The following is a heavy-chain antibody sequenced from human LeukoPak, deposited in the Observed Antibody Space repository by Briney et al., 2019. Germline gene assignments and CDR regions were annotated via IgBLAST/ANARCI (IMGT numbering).Heavy chain of an antibody. D-gene: IGHD1-26*01. Sequence: PGGSLRLSCAASGFTFSSYGMHWVRQAPGKGLKWVAVISYDGSNKYYADSVKGRFTISRDNSKNTLYLQMNSLRAEDTAVYYCARGATYAYYQDYWGQGTLVTVSS. J-gene: IGHJ4*02. CDR3: ARGATYAYYQDY. V-gene: IGHV3-30*03. CDR2: ISYDGSNK. CDR1: GFTFSSYG.